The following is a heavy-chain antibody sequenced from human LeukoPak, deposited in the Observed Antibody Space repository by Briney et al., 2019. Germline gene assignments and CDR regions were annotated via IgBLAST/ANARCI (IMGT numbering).Heavy chain of an antibody. Sequence: GGTLRLSCAASGFTFSNYGMSWVRQAPGKGLEWVSGISGSGDSTYYGDSVKGRVTISRDNSKNALDLQMNSLRAEDTAVYYCAKSEAFNPYRSGSIVGHFEYWGQGTLVTVSS. CDR3: AKSEAFNPYRSGSIVGHFEY. CDR1: GFTFSNYG. V-gene: IGHV3-23*01. CDR2: ISGSGDST. J-gene: IGHJ4*02. D-gene: IGHD3-10*01.